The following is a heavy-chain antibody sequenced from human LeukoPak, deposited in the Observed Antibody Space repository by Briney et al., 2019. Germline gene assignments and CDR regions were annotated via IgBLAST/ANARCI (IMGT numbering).Heavy chain of an antibody. V-gene: IGHV1-18*01. Sequence: GASVKVSCEASGYRLTGNGISWVRQAPGQGLEWMGWIRAYSGNTNYSRQFLDRVSMTKDTSRNTAYMDLTSLRSDETAVYSWARAVGASGSYLDRNWFDPWGQGSLVTVSS. CDR1: GYRLTGNG. CDR2: IRAYSGNT. D-gene: IGHD3-10*01. CDR3: ARAVGASGSYLDRNWFDP. J-gene: IGHJ5*02.